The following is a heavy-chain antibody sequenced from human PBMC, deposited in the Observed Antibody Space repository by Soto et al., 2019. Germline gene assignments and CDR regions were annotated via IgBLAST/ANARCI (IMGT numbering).Heavy chain of an antibody. CDR3: ARVVSRDILTGPTYYYYGMDV. J-gene: IGHJ6*02. V-gene: IGHV4-30-4*01. D-gene: IGHD3-9*01. CDR1: GGSISSGDYY. CDR2: IYYSGST. Sequence: SETLSLTCTVSGGSISSGDYYWSWIRQPPGKGLEWIGYIYYSGSTYYNPSLKSRVTISVDTSKDQFSLKLSSVTAADTAVYYCARVVSRDILTGPTYYYYGMDVWGQGTTVTVSS.